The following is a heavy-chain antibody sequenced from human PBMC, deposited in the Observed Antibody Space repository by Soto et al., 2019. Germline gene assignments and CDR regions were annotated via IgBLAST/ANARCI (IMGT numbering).Heavy chain of an antibody. J-gene: IGHJ4*02. D-gene: IGHD6-19*01. CDR3: ARTYRNSGLSDYFFDY. Sequence: SETLSLTCTVSGDSINGGDYFWTWIRQPPGKGLEWIGSIYYSGSTYYNPSLKSRVTMSVDTSKNHFSLKLNSVTAADTAVYFCARTYRNSGLSDYFFDYWGQGTLVTVSS. CDR1: GDSINGGDYF. CDR2: IYYSGST. V-gene: IGHV4-30-4*01.